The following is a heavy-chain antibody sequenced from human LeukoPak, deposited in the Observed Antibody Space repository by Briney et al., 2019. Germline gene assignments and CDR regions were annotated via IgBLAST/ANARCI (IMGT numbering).Heavy chain of an antibody. V-gene: IGHV1-2*02. CDR2: IQPNNGDT. CDR3: VRDRPHNWFDP. J-gene: IGHJ5*02. CDR1: GYTFTGFY. Sequence: ASVKVSCKASGYTFTGFYIHWVRQAPGQGLEWLGLIQPNNGDTNYAQKFQGRVTMTRDTSITTAYMELNRLKSDDTAVYYCVRDRPHNWFDPWGQGSLVTVSS.